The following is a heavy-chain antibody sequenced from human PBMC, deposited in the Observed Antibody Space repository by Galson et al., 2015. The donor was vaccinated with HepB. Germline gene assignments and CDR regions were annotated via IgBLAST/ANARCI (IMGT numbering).Heavy chain of an antibody. CDR3: ARDGPSYYNDTSGYYVGY. D-gene: IGHD3-22*01. Sequence: SLRLSCADSGSTLSKYDMHWVRQAPGKGLEWVALISYDGRNKYYADSVKGRFTISRDNSKNTLYLQMNSLRSEDTAVFYCARDGPSYYNDTSGYYVGYWGQGTLFTVSS. CDR2: ISYDGRNK. CDR1: GSTLSKYD. V-gene: IGHV3-30*03. J-gene: IGHJ4*02.